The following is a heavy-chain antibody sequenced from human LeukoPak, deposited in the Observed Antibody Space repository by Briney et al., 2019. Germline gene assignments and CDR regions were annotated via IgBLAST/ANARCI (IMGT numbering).Heavy chain of an antibody. CDR2: IYTSGST. V-gene: IGHV4-61*02. D-gene: IGHD6-19*01. J-gene: IGHJ4*02. Sequence: SQTLSLTCTVSGGSISSGSYYWSWIRQPAGKGLEWIGRIYTSGSTIYNPSLKSRVTISVDTSKNQFSLKLSSVTAADTAVYYCARDRGGVAGTGYWGQGTLVTVSS. CDR1: GGSISSGSYY. CDR3: ARDRGGVAGTGY.